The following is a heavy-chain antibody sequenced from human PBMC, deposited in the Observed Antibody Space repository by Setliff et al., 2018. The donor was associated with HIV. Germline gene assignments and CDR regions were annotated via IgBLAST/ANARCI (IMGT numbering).Heavy chain of an antibody. CDR3: ARDRRRYDILTLHYMDV. D-gene: IGHD3-9*01. CDR1: GFSFSTYS. J-gene: IGHJ6*03. CDR2: ITSSSNYI. Sequence: GGSLRLSCAASGFSFSTYSMNWVRQAPGKGLEWVSSITSSSNYIYYADSVKCRFTISRDNAKNSLYLQMNSLRPEDTGMYYCARDRRRYDILTLHYMDVWGKGTTVTVSS. V-gene: IGHV3-21*01.